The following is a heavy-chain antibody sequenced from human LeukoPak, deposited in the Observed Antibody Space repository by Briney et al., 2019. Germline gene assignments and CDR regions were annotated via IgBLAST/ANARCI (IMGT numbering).Heavy chain of an antibody. CDR1: GGSISSGDYY. CDR3: ARHEGSYYDKSGYTFDY. CDR2: IYYSGST. J-gene: IGHJ4*02. D-gene: IGHD3-22*01. V-gene: IGHV4-30-4*01. Sequence: SQTLSLTCTVSGGSISSGDYYWSWIRQPPGKGLEWIGYIYYSGSTYYNPSLKSRVTISVDTSKNQFSLKVSPVTAADRAIYYCARHEGSYYDKSGYTFDYWGQGTLVTVSS.